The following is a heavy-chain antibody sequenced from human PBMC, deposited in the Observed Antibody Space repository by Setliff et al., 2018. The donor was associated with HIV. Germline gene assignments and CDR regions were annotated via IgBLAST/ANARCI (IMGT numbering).Heavy chain of an antibody. J-gene: IGHJ5*02. CDR2: IRSKGYGGTA. V-gene: IGHV3-49*04. CDR1: GFTFGDFG. D-gene: IGHD1-20*01. CDR3: TRGGYNWNPNWFDP. Sequence: GGSLRLSCSASGFTFGDFGMSWVRQAPGKGLEWVAFIRSKGYGGTAEYAASVKGRFTISRDDSKRIAYLQMHSLKIEDTAIYYCTRGGYNWNPNWFDPWGQGTLVTVSS.